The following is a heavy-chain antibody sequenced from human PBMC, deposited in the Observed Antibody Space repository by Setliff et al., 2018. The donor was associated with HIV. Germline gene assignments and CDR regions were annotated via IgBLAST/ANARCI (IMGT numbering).Heavy chain of an antibody. Sequence: SETLSLTCSVSAFSMSSYYWSFIRQPPGKGLEWIGCAYYTGSTNYSPSLKSRVTISIDTSKNQFSLKLSSVTAAGTAVYYCARGPTVTARRERAFDIWGQGTMVTVSS. CDR2: AYYTGST. V-gene: IGHV4-59*01. J-gene: IGHJ3*02. D-gene: IGHD4-17*01. CDR3: ARGPTVTARRERAFDI. CDR1: AFSMSSYY.